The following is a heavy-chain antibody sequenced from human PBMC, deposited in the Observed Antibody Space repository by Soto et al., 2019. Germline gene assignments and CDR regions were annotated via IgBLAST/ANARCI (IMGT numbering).Heavy chain of an antibody. V-gene: IGHV5-10-1*01. D-gene: IGHD6-6*01. CDR3: ARIDRITVRPSPDV. J-gene: IGHJ6*02. CDR1: GYSFTIYW. CDR2: IDPSDSYT. Sequence: GESLKISCKGSGYSFTIYWISWVRQMPGKGLEWMGRIDPSDSYTNYSPSFQGHVTISADKSISTAYLQWSSLKASDTAMYYCARIDRITVRPSPDVWGQGTTVTVSS.